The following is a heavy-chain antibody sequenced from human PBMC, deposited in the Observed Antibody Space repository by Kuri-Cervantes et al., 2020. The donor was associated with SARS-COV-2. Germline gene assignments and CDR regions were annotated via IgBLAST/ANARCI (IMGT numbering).Heavy chain of an antibody. Sequence: GESLKISCEVSGFTFSSHAIHWVRQAPGKGLEWVAVISSDGGNKYYADSVRGRFTISRDNSKNTLYLRLNTLRAEDTAVYHCAREYVYDTTGYFYWYFDLWGRGTLVTVSS. CDR3: AREYVYDTTGYFYWYFDL. CDR1: GFTFSSHA. CDR2: ISSDGGNK. D-gene: IGHD3-22*01. J-gene: IGHJ2*01. V-gene: IGHV3-30-3*01.